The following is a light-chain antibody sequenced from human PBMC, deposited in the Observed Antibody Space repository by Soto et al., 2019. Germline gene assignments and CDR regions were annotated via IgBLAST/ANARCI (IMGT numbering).Light chain of an antibody. J-gene: IGLJ3*02. V-gene: IGLV1-47*02. CDR1: GSNIGPNY. Sequence: QSVLTQPPSASGTPGQRVTMSCSGSGSNIGPNYVYWFQQFPGTAPKLLIYNNDQRPSGVPDRFSGSKSGTSASLDISGLRSEDEAYYYCAAWDDSLSGRVFGGGTKVTVL. CDR2: NND. CDR3: AAWDDSLSGRV.